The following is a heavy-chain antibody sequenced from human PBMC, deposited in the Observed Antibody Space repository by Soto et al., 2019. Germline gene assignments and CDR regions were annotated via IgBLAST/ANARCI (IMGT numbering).Heavy chain of an antibody. CDR2: IGGSGGGT. CDR1: GFMFSTYD. J-gene: IGHJ6*02. V-gene: IGHV3-23*01. D-gene: IGHD4-4*01. Sequence: GGYLRLSCAASGFMFSTYDMSWVRQAPGKGLEWVSVIGGSGGGTYYADSVKGRFTISRDNSKNTVYLQTDSLRPEDTAVYFCVRQAKLTSVTANVGYYYGLDIWGQGTTVTVSS. CDR3: VRQAKLTSVTANVGYYYGLDI.